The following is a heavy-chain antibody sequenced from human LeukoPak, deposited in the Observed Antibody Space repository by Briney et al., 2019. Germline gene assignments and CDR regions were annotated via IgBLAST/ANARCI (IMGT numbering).Heavy chain of an antibody. J-gene: IGHJ4*02. CDR1: GYTFTSYD. Sequence: ASVKVSCKASGYTFTSYDINWVRQATGQGLEWMGWMNPNSGGTNYAQKFQGRVTMTRDTSISTAYMELSRLRSDDTAVYYCARVLITFGGVIVKPLDYWGQGTLVTVSS. CDR2: MNPNSGGT. V-gene: IGHV1-2*02. D-gene: IGHD3-16*02. CDR3: ARVLITFGGVIVKPLDY.